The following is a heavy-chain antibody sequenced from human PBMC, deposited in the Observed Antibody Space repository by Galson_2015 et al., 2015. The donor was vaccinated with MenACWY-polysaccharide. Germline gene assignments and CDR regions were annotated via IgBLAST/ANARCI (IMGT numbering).Heavy chain of an antibody. CDR1: GYTFSHHA. Sequence: SVKVSCKASGYTFSHHAIAWVRQAPGQGLEWMGWFNALNGDTNYAQKFQGRVILTTDTSTNTAYMDLKSLRSDDTAVYYCARLFRYFDWLINVFDVWGQGTMVSVSS. CDR2: FNALNGDT. CDR3: ARLFRYFDWLINVFDV. J-gene: IGHJ3*01. V-gene: IGHV1-18*01. D-gene: IGHD3-9*01.